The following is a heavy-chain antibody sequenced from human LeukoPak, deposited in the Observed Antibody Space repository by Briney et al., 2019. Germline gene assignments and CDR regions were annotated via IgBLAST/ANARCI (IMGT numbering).Heavy chain of an antibody. Sequence: GGSLRLSCAASGFTFSSYAMSWVRQAPGKGLEWVSAISGSGGSTYYADSVKGRFTISRDNSKNTLYLQMNSLRAEDTAVYYCAKAKIAAAGTLGTDYYYYYMDVWGKGTTVTVSS. CDR2: ISGSGGST. V-gene: IGHV3-23*01. D-gene: IGHD6-13*01. CDR3: AKAKIAAAGTLGTDYYYYYMDV. CDR1: GFTFSSYA. J-gene: IGHJ6*03.